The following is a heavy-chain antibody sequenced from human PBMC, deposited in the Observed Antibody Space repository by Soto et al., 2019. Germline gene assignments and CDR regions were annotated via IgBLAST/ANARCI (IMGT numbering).Heavy chain of an antibody. CDR1: GFTFSSYA. CDR2: ISGSGGST. V-gene: IGHV3-23*01. CDR3: AKGLAYFGGDCYYYFDY. J-gene: IGHJ4*02. Sequence: GVSLRLSCAASGFTFSSYAMSWVRQAPGKGLEWVSAISGSGGSTYYADSVKGRFTISRDNSKNTLYLQMNSLRAEYMAVYCCAKGLAYFGGDCYYYFDYWGQGTLVTVSS. D-gene: IGHD2-21*02.